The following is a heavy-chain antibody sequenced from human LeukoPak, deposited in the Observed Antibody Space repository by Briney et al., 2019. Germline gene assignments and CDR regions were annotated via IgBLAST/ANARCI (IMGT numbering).Heavy chain of an antibody. CDR3: ARSGSSWSGFDY. V-gene: IGHV4-61*02. Sequence: PSETLSLTCTVSGGSISSGSYYWSWIRQPAGKGLEWIGRIYTSGSTNYNPPLKSRVTISVDTSKNQFSLKLSSVTAADTAVYYCARSGSSWSGFDYWGQGTLVTVSS. J-gene: IGHJ4*02. CDR1: GGSISSGSYY. D-gene: IGHD6-13*01. CDR2: IYTSGST.